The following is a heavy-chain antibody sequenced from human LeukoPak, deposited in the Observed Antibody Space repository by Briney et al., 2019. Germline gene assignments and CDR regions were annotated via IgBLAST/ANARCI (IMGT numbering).Heavy chain of an antibody. CDR2: INPSGGST. J-gene: IGHJ4*02. V-gene: IGHV1-46*01. CDR3: ARDDIVVVPAAISLLDY. D-gene: IGHD2-2*02. Sequence: GASVTVSCKASGYTFTSYYMHWVRQAPGQGLEWMGIINPSGGSTSYAQKFQGRVTMTRDTSTSTVYMELSSLRSEDTAVYYCARDDIVVVPAAISLLDYWGQGTLVTVSS. CDR1: GYTFTSYY.